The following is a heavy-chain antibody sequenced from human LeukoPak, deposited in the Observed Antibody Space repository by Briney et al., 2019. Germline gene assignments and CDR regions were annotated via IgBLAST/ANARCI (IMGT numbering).Heavy chain of an antibody. CDR2: ISDNGGST. J-gene: IGHJ4*02. Sequence: GGSLRLSCAASGFTFSDYAMNWVRQAPGKGLEWVSSISDNGGSTYYADSVKGRFTISRDNSKNTLYLQMNSLRAEDTAVYYCAKTYYYDSSGYYYVWYFDYWGQGTLVTVSS. CDR1: GFTFSDYA. D-gene: IGHD3-22*01. V-gene: IGHV3-23*01. CDR3: AKTYYYDSSGYYYVWYFDY.